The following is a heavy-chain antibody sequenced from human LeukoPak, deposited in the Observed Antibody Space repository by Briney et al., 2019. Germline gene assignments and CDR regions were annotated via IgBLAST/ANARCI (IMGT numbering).Heavy chain of an antibody. D-gene: IGHD6-13*01. CDR3: AKDGPHTSNWPSYFDY. Sequence: GGSLRLSCAASRLTFNNYGMDWVRQAPGKGLEWVAFIRYDGHNEYYADSVKGRFIISRDNSKDIVYLQMNSPRAEDTAVYFCAKDGPHTSNWPSYFDYWGQGTLVTVSS. CDR1: RLTFNNYG. V-gene: IGHV3-30*02. CDR2: IRYDGHNE. J-gene: IGHJ4*02.